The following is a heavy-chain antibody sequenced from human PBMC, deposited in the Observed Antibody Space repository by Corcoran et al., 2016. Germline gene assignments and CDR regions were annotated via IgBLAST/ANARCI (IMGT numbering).Heavy chain of an antibody. D-gene: IGHD4-17*01. CDR2: MSPNSGNT. V-gene: IGHV1-8*01. J-gene: IGHJ5*02. Sequence: QVQLVQSGAEVKEPGASVKVSCKASGYTFTSYDINWVRQATGQGLEWLGWMSPNSGNTGYAQKFQGRLSMTRDTSIGTAYMELSSLRSEDTAVYYWASDYGGNSGWFDPWGQGTLVTVSA. CDR3: ASDYGGNSGWFDP. CDR1: GYTFTSYD.